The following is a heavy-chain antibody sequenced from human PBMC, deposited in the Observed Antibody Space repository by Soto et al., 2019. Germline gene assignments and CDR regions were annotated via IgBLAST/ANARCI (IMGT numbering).Heavy chain of an antibody. CDR2: ISSSSSTI. CDR1: GFTFSSYS. CDR3: ARGTIAARRSSYYYYYMDV. J-gene: IGHJ6*03. D-gene: IGHD6-6*01. V-gene: IGHV3-48*01. Sequence: GGSLRLSCAASGFTFSSYSMNWVRQAPGKGLEWVSYISSSSSTIYYADSVKGRFTISRDNAKNSLYLQMNSLRAEDTAVYYCARGTIAARRSSYYYYYMDVWGKGTTVTVSS.